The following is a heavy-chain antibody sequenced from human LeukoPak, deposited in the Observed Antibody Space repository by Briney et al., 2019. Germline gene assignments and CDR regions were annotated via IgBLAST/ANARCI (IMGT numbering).Heavy chain of an antibody. Sequence: SETLSLTCAVYGGSFSSYYWSWIRQPPGKGLEWIGYIYYSGSTNYNPSLKSRVTISVDTSKNQFSLKLSSVTAADTAVYYCARGSYLGLEYGSGSYYPYYYYGMDVWGQGTTVTVSS. CDR3: ARGSYLGLEYGSGSYYPYYYYGMDV. J-gene: IGHJ6*02. CDR2: IYYSGST. CDR1: GGSFSSYY. V-gene: IGHV4-59*01. D-gene: IGHD3-10*01.